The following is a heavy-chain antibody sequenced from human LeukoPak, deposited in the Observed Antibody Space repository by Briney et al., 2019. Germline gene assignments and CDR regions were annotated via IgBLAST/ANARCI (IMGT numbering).Heavy chain of an antibody. V-gene: IGHV4-34*01. CDR2: INHSGST. J-gene: IGHJ3*02. CDR3: ARCVEGGAFDI. D-gene: IGHD1-26*01. CDR1: GGSFSGYY. Sequence: PSETLSLTCAVYGGSFSGYYWSWIRQPPGKGLEWIGEINHSGSTNYNPSLKSRVTISVDTSKNQFSLKLSSVTAVDTAVYYCARCVEGGAFDIWGQGTMVTVSS.